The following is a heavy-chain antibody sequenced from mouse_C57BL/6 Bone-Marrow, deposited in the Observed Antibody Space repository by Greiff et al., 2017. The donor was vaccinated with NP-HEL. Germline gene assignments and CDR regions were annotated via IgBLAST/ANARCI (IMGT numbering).Heavy chain of an antibody. V-gene: IGHV1-69*01. CDR3: ARDYYSNYGGYFDV. D-gene: IGHD2-5*01. CDR2: IDPSDSYT. Sequence: QVQLQQPGAELVMPGASVKLSCKASGYTFTSYWMHWVKQRPGQGLEWIGEIDPSDSYTNYNQKFKGKSTLTVDKSSSTAYMQLSSLTSEDSAVEYCARDYYSNYGGYFDVWGTGTTVTVTS. CDR1: GYTFTSYW. J-gene: IGHJ1*03.